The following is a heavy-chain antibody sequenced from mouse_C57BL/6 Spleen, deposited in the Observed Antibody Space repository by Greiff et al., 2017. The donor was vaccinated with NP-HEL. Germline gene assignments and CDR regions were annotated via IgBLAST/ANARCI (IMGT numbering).Heavy chain of an antibody. CDR2: IYPGSGCT. J-gene: IGHJ1*03. D-gene: IGHD2-3*01. V-gene: IGHV1-55*01. Sequence: QVQLQQPGAELVKPGASVKLSCKASGYTFTSYWITWVKQRPGQGLAWIGAIYPGSGCTNYNEKFKSKATLTVDTSSSTAYMQLSSLTSEDSADYYCARRRGDGYNLYWYFDDWGKGTTVTVSA. CDR1: GYTFTSYW. CDR3: ARRRGDGYNLYWYFDD.